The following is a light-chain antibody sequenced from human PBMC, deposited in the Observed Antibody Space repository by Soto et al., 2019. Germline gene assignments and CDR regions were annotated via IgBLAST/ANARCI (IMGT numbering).Light chain of an antibody. J-gene: IGKJ5*01. Sequence: DIQLTQSPSFLSASVGDRVTITCRASQDVSDYLAWYQHAPGKAPNLLIYAAYTLQSGVPSRFSGSGSGTEFSLTITSLQPEDFATYYCQYLNGATTITLGQGTRLEIK. CDR1: QDVSDY. V-gene: IGKV1-9*01. CDR3: QYLNGATTIT. CDR2: AAY.